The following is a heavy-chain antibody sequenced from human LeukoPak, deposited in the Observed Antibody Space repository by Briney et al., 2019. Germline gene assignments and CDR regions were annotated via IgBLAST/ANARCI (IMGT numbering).Heavy chain of an antibody. CDR1: GFSVSTNY. D-gene: IGHD5-18*01. Sequence: GGSLRLSCAASGFSVSTNYMSWVRQAPGKGLEWVSIIYSGGNTYYTDSVKGRFTISRDNAKNSLYLQMNSLRAEDTAVYYCGFGYSYGLFDYWGRGTLVTVSS. V-gene: IGHV3-53*01. CDR2: IYSGGNT. J-gene: IGHJ4*02. CDR3: GFGYSYGLFDY.